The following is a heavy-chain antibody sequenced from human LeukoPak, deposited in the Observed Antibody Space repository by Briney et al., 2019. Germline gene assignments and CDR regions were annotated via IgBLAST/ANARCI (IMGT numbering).Heavy chain of an antibody. V-gene: IGHV4-34*01. D-gene: IGHD3-3*01. CDR3: ASKPYYDFWSGYKRDG. Sequence: PSETLSLTCAVYGVSFSGYYWSWIRQPPGKGLQWIGEINHSGSTNYNPSLKSRVTISVDKSKNQFSLKLSSVTAADTAVYYCASKPYYDFWSGYKRDGWGQGTLVTVSS. CDR1: GVSFSGYY. J-gene: IGHJ4*02. CDR2: INHSGST.